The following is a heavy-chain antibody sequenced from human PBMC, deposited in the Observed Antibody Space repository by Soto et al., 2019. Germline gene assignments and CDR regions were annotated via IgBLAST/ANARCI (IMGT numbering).Heavy chain of an antibody. V-gene: IGHV3-30-3*01. Sequence: GGSLRLSCAASGFTFSSYAMHWVRQAPGKGLEWVAVISYDGSNKYYADSVKGRFTISRDNSKNTLYLQMNSLRAEDTAVYYCARDTYYYDSLAYWGQGTLVTVSS. CDR2: ISYDGSNK. CDR1: GFTFSSYA. CDR3: ARDTYYYDSLAY. D-gene: IGHD3-22*01. J-gene: IGHJ4*02.